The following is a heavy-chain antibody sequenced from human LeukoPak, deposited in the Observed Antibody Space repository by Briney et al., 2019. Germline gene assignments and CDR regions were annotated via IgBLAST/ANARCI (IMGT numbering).Heavy chain of an antibody. V-gene: IGHV4-59*01. CDR1: GVSISSYY. Sequence: PSETLSLTCTVSGVSISSYYWSWIRQPPGKGLEWIGYIYYSGSTNYNPSLKSRVTISADTSKNQFSLKLSSVTAADTAVYYCARDRPDGITGTRGPYGMDVWGKGTTVTVSS. D-gene: IGHD1-20*01. J-gene: IGHJ6*04. CDR2: IYYSGST. CDR3: ARDRPDGITGTRGPYGMDV.